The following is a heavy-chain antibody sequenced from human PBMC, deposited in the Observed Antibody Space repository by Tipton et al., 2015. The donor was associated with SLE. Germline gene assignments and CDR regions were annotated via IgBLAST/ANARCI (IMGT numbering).Heavy chain of an antibody. V-gene: IGHV4-39*01. CDR1: GGSISSSSYY. J-gene: IGHJ4*02. Sequence: TLSLTCTVSGGSISSSSYYWGWIRQPPGKGLEWIGSIYYSGSTYYNPSLKSRVTISVDTSKNQFSLKLSSVTAADTAVYYCASNGQLGDFDYWGQGTLVTVSS. CDR3: ASNGQLGDFDY. D-gene: IGHD6-6*01. CDR2: IYYSGST.